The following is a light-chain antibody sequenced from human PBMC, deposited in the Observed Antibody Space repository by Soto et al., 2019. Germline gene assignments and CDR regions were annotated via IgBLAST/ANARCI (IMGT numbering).Light chain of an antibody. CDR2: DAS. CDR3: QQRSNRPIT. J-gene: IGKJ5*01. V-gene: IGKV3-11*01. Sequence: EIVLTQSPATLSLSAGERATLSCRASQSVSSYLAWYQQKPGQAPRLLIYDASNRATGIPSRFSGSGSGTDFTLTISSLEPEDFAVYYCQQRSNRPITFGQGTRLEIK. CDR1: QSVSSY.